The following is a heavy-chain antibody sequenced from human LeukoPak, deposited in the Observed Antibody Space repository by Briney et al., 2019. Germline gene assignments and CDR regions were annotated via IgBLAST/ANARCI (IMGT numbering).Heavy chain of an antibody. D-gene: IGHD6-13*01. V-gene: IGHV4-59*01. CDR1: DGSISNYY. CDR3: ARDPHAAAGHFDY. CDR2: IHYSGST. J-gene: IGHJ4*02. Sequence: SETLSLTCTVSDGSISNYYWSWIRQPPGKGLEWIGYIHYSGSTKYNPSLKSRVTISVDTSKNQFSLRLTSVTAADTAVYYRARDPHAAAGHFDYWGQGTLVTVSS.